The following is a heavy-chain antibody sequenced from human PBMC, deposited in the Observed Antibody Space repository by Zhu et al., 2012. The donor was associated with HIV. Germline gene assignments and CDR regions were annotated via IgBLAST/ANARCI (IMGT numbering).Heavy chain of an antibody. V-gene: IGHV4-38-2*01. Sequence: QVQLQESGPGLVKPSETLSLTCAVSGYSISSGYYWGWIRQPPGKGLEWIGSIYHSGNTYYNPSLKSRVTISVDTSKNQFSLNVSSVTAADTAVYYCARGRTYYDSSGYISYYFDYWAREPWSPSPQ. J-gene: IGHJ4*02. CDR3: ARGRTYYDSSGYISYYFDY. D-gene: IGHD3-22*01. CDR2: IYHSGNT. CDR1: GYSISSGYY.